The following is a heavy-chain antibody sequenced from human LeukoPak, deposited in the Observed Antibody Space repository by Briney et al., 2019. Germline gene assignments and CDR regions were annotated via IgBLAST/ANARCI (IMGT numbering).Heavy chain of an antibody. D-gene: IGHD1-1*01. J-gene: IGHJ6*03. CDR3: ARAIPGDYNAYYYYYMDV. Sequence: PGGSLRLSCAASGFTFSSYSMNWVRQAPGKGLEWVSSISSSSSYIYYADSVKGRFTISRDNAKNSLYLQMNSLRAEDTALYHCARAIPGDYNAYYYYYMDVWGKGTTVTISS. CDR1: GFTFSSYS. CDR2: ISSSSSYI. V-gene: IGHV3-21*04.